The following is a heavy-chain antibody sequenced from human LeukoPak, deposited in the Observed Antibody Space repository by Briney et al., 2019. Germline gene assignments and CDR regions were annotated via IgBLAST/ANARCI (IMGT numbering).Heavy chain of an antibody. D-gene: IGHD2-15*01. V-gene: IGHV3-33*08. CDR2: MWYDGSNK. Sequence: GGSLRLSCAASGFTFSSYAMSWVRQAPGKGLEWVAVMWYDGSNKYYADSVKGRFTISRDNSKNTLYLQMNSLRAEDTAVYYCARDPGRVVWDYYYGMDVWGQGTTVTVSS. CDR3: ARDPGRVVWDYYYGMDV. J-gene: IGHJ6*02. CDR1: GFTFSSYA.